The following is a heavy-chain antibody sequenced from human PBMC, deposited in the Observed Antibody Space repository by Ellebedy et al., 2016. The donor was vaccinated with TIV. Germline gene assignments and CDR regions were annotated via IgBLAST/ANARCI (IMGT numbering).Heavy chain of an antibody. CDR3: ARVRGYCSSTSCSNFDY. D-gene: IGHD2-2*01. Sequence: ASVKVSXKASGYTFTGYYMHWVRQAPGQGLEWMGWINPNSGGTNYAQKFQGRVTMTRDTSISTAYMELSRLRSDDTAVYYCARVRGYCSSTSCSNFDYWGQGTLVTVSS. V-gene: IGHV1-2*02. CDR1: GYTFTGYY. CDR2: INPNSGGT. J-gene: IGHJ4*02.